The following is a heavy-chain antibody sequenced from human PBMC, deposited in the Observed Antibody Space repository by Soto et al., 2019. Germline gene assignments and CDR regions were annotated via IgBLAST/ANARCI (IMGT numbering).Heavy chain of an antibody. V-gene: IGHV1-18*04. J-gene: IGHJ6*02. Sequence: ASGKVSCKASGYTFRSYGISWVRQAPGQGLEWVGWISAYNGDTHYAPKFQDRITLTTETSTDTAYMELRSLRLDDTAVYYCATRRDLDVWGQGTTVTVS. CDR2: ISAYNGDT. D-gene: IGHD6-25*01. CDR1: GYTFRSYG. CDR3: ATRRDLDV.